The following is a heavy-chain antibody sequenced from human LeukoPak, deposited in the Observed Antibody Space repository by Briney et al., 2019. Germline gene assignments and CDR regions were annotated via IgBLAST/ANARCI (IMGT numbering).Heavy chain of an antibody. Sequence: SETLSLTCTVAGGSIICSYWTCIRQSPGGGLEYIGYIYNTVDVNYSPSLKSRVTISIDMSRSQFSLRLKSVTAADTAIYYCARSRNYASTGYNSTYYFDSWGQGALVTVSS. V-gene: IGHV4-59*01. D-gene: IGHD3-22*01. CDR2: IYNTVDV. CDR1: GGSIICSY. CDR3: ARSRNYASTGYNSTYYFDS. J-gene: IGHJ5*01.